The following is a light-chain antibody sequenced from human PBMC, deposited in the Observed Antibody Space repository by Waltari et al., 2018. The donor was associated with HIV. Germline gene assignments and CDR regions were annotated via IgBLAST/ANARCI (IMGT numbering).Light chain of an antibody. CDR2: SAS. V-gene: IGKV1-5*03. CDR1: QNLNER. Sequence: DIQMTQSPSILSAFVGDSVTMTCRANQNLNERVAWYQKLPARAPKLPIHSASTLETGVPSRFSGSGSGAEFTLTISSLQPVDFAAYYCHCYNNSFGQGTKLERK. CDR3: HCYNNS. J-gene: IGKJ2*01.